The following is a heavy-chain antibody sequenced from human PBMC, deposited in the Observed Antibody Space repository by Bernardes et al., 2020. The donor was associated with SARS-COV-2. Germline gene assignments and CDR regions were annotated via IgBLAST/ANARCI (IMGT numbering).Heavy chain of an antibody. Sequence: SGPTLVKPTQTLTLTCTFSGFSLSTSGMCVSWIRQPPGKALEWLALIDWDDDKYYRTSLKTRLTISKDTSKNQVVLTMTNMDPVDTATYYCARHQASATFGVSAFDIWGQGTMVTVSS. CDR1: GFSLSTSGMC. J-gene: IGHJ3*02. CDR3: ARHQASATFGVSAFDI. D-gene: IGHD3-16*01. CDR2: IDWDDDK. V-gene: IGHV2-70*01.